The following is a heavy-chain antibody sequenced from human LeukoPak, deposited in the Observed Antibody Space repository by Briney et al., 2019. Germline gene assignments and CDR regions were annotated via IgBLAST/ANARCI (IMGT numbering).Heavy chain of an antibody. Sequence: GGSLRLSCAASGSTFSSYAMHWVRQAPGEGLEYVSAISSNGGSTYYANSVKGRFTISRDNSKNTLYLQMGSLRAEDMAVYYCARAARGYYFDYWGQGTLVTVSS. CDR3: ARAARGYYFDY. D-gene: IGHD3-10*01. V-gene: IGHV3-64*01. J-gene: IGHJ4*02. CDR1: GSTFSSYA. CDR2: ISSNGGST.